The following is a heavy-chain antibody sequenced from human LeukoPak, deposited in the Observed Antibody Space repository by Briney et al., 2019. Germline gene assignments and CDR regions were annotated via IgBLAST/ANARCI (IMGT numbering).Heavy chain of an antibody. D-gene: IGHD3-9*01. J-gene: IGHJ6*02. CDR1: GFTFSSYW. CDR3: ARRSFDWSPYGMDV. V-gene: IGHV3-74*01. CDR2: INSDGSST. Sequence: GGSLRLSCAASGFTFSSYWMHWVRQAPGKGLVWVSRINSDGSSTSYADSVKGRFTISRDNAKNTLYLQMNSLRAEDTAVYYCARRSFDWSPYGMDVWGQGTTVTVSS.